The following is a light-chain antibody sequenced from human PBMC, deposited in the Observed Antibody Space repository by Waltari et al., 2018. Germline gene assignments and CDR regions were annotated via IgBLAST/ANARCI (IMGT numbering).Light chain of an antibody. CDR3: QQYFAYPRT. CDR1: QSISSW. Sequence: KQIIHSPSTLSASVVDRATLTCRASQSISSWLAWYQQKPGKVPKFLIYKASTLESGVPSRFSGSGSGTEFTLTISGLQPDDFATYYCQQYFAYPRTFGQGTKVDFK. J-gene: IGKJ1*01. CDR2: KAS. V-gene: IGKV1-5*03.